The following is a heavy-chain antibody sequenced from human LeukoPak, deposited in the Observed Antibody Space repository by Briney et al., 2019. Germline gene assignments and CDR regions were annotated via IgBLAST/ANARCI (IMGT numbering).Heavy chain of an antibody. Sequence: PSETLSLTCTVSGGSISSSDYYWAWIRQPPGKGLEWIASIYYSGSTYYNPSLKSRVTISVDTSRNQFSLKLSSVTAADTAVYYCASLAVSGLSEGYWGQGTLVIVSS. CDR1: GGSISSSDYY. V-gene: IGHV4-39*01. CDR2: IYYSGST. J-gene: IGHJ4*02. CDR3: ASLAVSGLSEGY. D-gene: IGHD6-19*01.